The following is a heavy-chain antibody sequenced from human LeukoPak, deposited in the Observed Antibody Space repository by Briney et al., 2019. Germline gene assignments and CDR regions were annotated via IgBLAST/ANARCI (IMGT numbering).Heavy chain of an antibody. V-gene: IGHV3-74*01. CDR2: INDDGSTT. Sequence: PGASLRLSCAASGFTFSRSWMHWVRQAPGKGLVWVSRINDDGSTTSYADSVKGRFTISRDNAKKTLFLQMNSLRAEDTGVYYCARGPAANSGNYYVGDYWGQGTLVTVSS. J-gene: IGHJ4*02. CDR3: ARGPAANSGNYYVGDY. CDR1: GFTFSRSW. D-gene: IGHD1-26*01.